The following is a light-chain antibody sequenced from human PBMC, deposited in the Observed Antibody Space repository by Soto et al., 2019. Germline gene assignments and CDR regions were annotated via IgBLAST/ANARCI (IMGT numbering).Light chain of an antibody. V-gene: IGKV3-15*01. J-gene: IGKJ2*03. CDR3: QQYYYTPYS. CDR1: QRISSN. Sequence: EIVMTQSPATLSVSPGERATLSCRASQRISSNLAWYQHKTGQAPRLLIYAASTRATGIPARFSGSGSETEFTLTISSLQAEDVAVYYCQQYYYTPYSFGQGTKLEIK. CDR2: AAS.